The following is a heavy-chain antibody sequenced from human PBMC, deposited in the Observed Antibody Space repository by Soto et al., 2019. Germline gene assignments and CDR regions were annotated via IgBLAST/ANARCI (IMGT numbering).Heavy chain of an antibody. CDR1: GGSISSYY. D-gene: IGHD6-19*01. CDR3: ARRMAGQPFGDAFDS. V-gene: IGHV4-59*01. Sequence: WETLSLTCTVSGGSISSYYWSWIRQPPGKGLEWIGYIYYSGSTNYNPSLKSRVTISVDTSKNQFSLKLSSVTAADTAVYYCARRMAGQPFGDAFDSWGKGTMFTVSS. CDR2: IYYSGST. J-gene: IGHJ3*02.